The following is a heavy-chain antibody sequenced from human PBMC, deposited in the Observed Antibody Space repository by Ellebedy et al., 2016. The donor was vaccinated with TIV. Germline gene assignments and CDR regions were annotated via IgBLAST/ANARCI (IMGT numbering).Heavy chain of an antibody. CDR3: ASAKYYGLGTYAHYLDY. CDR2: IYPGDSDT. D-gene: IGHD3-10*01. Sequence: PGGSLRLSCKGSGYSFTNYWIGWVRQMHGKGLDWMGIIYPGDSDTRYSPSFQGQVTISADKSISTAYLQWSSLKASDTAMYYCASAKYYGLGTYAHYLDYWGQGTLVTVSS. J-gene: IGHJ4*02. CDR1: GYSFTNYW. V-gene: IGHV5-51*01.